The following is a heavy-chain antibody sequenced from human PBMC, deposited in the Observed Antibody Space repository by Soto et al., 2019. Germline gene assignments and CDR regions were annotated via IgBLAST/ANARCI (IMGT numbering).Heavy chain of an antibody. Sequence: GESLKISCKGSGYSFTSYWIGWVRQMPGKGLEWMGIIYPGDSDTRYSPSFQGQVTISAHMSISTACLQWSSLKASDTATYYCARHDGEDRWGGYNYYWGQGTLVTVSS. D-gene: IGHD5-12*01. CDR1: GYSFTSYW. J-gene: IGHJ4*02. CDR3: ARHDGEDRWGGYNYY. V-gene: IGHV5-51*01. CDR2: IYPGDSDT.